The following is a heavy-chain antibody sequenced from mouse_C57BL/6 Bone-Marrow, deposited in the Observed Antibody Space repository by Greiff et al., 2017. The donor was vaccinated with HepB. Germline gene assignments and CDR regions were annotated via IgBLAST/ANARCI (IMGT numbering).Heavy chain of an antibody. Sequence: QVQLKESGAELARPGASVKLSCKASGYTFTSYGISWVKQRTGQGLEWIGEIYPRSGNTYYNEKFKGKATLTADKSSSTAYMELRSLTSEDSAVYFCARWGAWYFDVWGTGTTVTVSS. CDR1: GYTFTSYG. CDR3: ARWGAWYFDV. V-gene: IGHV1-81*01. CDR2: IYPRSGNT. J-gene: IGHJ1*03.